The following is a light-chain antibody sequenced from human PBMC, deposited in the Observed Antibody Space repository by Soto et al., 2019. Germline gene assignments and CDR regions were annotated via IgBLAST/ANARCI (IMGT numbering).Light chain of an antibody. Sequence: DIQMTQSPSSLSATVGDRAIITCRASQTVRHWLAWIQQKPGEAPKLLIYKASRLESGVPSRFNGSGYGTDFTLTITNVVPGDSATYFCQQYDASPLTFGQGTKLEIK. J-gene: IGKJ2*01. CDR3: QQYDASPLT. CDR2: KAS. CDR1: QTVRHW. V-gene: IGKV1-5*03.